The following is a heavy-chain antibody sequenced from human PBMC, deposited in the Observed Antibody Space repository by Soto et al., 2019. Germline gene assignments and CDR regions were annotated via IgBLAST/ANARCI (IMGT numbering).Heavy chain of an antibody. D-gene: IGHD2-2*01. J-gene: IGHJ6*02. Sequence: GESLKISCKGSGYSFTSYWISWVRQMPGKGLEWMGRIDPSDSYTNYSPSFQGHVTISADKSISTAYLQWSSLKASDTAMYYCARQGVVVPAAEDYYYGMDVWGQGTTVT. CDR2: IDPSDSYT. CDR1: GYSFTSYW. V-gene: IGHV5-10-1*01. CDR3: ARQGVVVPAAEDYYYGMDV.